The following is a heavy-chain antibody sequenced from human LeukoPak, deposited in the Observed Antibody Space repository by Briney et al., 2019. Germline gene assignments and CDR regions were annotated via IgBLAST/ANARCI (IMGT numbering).Heavy chain of an antibody. CDR2: IRNDGSSK. Sequence: PGGSLRLSCAASGFTFSSYGMHWIRQAPGKGLEWVAFIRNDGSSKYYADSVKGRFTISRDSSKSTLYLQVDSLTTEDTAVYYCARVYYNVLTGFPRSRGYFDYWGQGTLVTVSS. CDR1: GFTFSSYG. V-gene: IGHV3-30*02. D-gene: IGHD3-9*01. J-gene: IGHJ4*02. CDR3: ARVYYNVLTGFPRSRGYFDY.